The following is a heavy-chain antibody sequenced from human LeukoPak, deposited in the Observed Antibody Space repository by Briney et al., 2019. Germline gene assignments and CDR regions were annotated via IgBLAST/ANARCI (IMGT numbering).Heavy chain of an antibody. Sequence: SVKVSCKASGGTFSSYAISWVRQAPGQGLEWMGGIIPIFGTANYAQKFQGRVTITADESTSTAYMELSSLRSEDTAVYYCARARRTYYDFWSGYHYFDYWGQGTLVTVSS. V-gene: IGHV1-69*13. D-gene: IGHD3-3*01. J-gene: IGHJ4*02. CDR3: ARARRTYYDFWSGYHYFDY. CDR2: IIPIFGTA. CDR1: GGTFSSYA.